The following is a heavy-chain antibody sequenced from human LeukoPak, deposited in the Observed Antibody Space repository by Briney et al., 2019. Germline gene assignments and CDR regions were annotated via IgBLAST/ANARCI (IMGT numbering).Heavy chain of an antibody. J-gene: IGHJ6*03. CDR3: ARDRLDYYYYYMDV. CDR1: GGSISSSSYY. CDR2: IYYSGST. V-gene: IGHV4-39*07. Sequence: PSETLSLTCTASGGSISSSSYYWGWIRQPPGKGLEWIGSIYYSGSTYYNPSLKSRVTISVDTSKNQFSLKLSSVTAADTAVYYCARDRLDYYYYYMDVWGKGTTVTVSS. D-gene: IGHD3-16*01.